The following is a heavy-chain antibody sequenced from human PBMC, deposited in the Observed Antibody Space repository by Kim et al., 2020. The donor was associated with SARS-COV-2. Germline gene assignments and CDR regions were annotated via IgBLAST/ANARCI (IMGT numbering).Heavy chain of an antibody. D-gene: IGHD3-9*01. CDR3: ARVPGHLYDKTGYWYYFDH. CDR1: GGTLIGYG. CDR2: IIPMSGTP. V-gene: IGHV1-69*13. J-gene: IGHJ4*02. Sequence: SVKVSCKASGGTLIGYGIAWVRQAPGQGLEWMGRIIPMSGTPSYAQKFQDRVTITADESTTTAYVELNSLKSEDTAVYYCARVPGHLYDKTGYWYYFDHWGQGTLVTVSS.